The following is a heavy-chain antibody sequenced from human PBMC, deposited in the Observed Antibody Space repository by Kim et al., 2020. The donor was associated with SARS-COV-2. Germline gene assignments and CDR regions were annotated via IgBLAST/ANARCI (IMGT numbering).Heavy chain of an antibody. Sequence: GGSLRLSCAASGFTFSSYAMSWVRQAPGKGLEWVSAISGSGGSTYYADSVKGRFTISRDNSKNTLYLQMNSLRAEDTAVYYCAKDQYSSGWLLVHAFDIWGQGTMVTVSS. V-gene: IGHV3-23*01. CDR3: AKDQYSSGWLLVHAFDI. D-gene: IGHD6-19*01. CDR2: ISGSGGST. CDR1: GFTFSSYA. J-gene: IGHJ3*02.